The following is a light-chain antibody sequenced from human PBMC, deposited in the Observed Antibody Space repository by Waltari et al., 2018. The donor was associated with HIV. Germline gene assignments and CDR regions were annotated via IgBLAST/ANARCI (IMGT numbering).Light chain of an antibody. CDR3: QTWGTGIQGV. CDR1: SGHSNYA. CDR2: LKSDGSH. J-gene: IGLJ3*02. Sequence: QLVLTQSPSASASLGASVKLTCTLSSGHSNYAIEWHQPQPGKGPRYLMKLKSDGSHIKGDGTPDRFSGSSSGAERYLTISSLQSEDEADYYCQTWGTGIQGVFGGGTKLTVL. V-gene: IGLV4-69*01.